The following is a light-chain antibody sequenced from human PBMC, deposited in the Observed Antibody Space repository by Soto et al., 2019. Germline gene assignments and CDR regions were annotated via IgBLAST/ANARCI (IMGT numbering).Light chain of an antibody. J-gene: IGLJ3*02. Sequence: QSALTQPPSASGSPGQSVTISCTGTSSDVGDYNYVSWYQQHPGKAPKLIIYEVNKRPSGVPDRFSGSKSGNMASLTVSGLQAEDEADYYCSSYAGSNTFLFGGGTKVTVL. CDR1: SSDVGDYNY. V-gene: IGLV2-8*01. CDR3: SSYAGSNTFL. CDR2: EVN.